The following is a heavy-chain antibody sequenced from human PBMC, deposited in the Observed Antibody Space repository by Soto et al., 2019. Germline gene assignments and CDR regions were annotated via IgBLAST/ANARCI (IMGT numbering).Heavy chain of an antibody. CDR1: GDSISSVNW. D-gene: IGHD2-8*01. V-gene: IGHV4-4*02. CDR2: IYHIGIT. Sequence: QVQLQESGPGLVKPSETLSLTCAVSGDSISSVNWWSWVRQSPGQGLEWIGDIYHIGITNYNPSLQSRVTLSVDKFTTEFSLNLTSVTAADTAVYYCARPPGYFTISSLDPWGQGTLVTVSS. J-gene: IGHJ5*02. CDR3: ARPPGYFTISSLDP.